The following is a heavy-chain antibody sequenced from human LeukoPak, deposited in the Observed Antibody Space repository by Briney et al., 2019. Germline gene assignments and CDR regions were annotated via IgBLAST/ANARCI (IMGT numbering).Heavy chain of an antibody. CDR2: IRSKANSYAT. Sequence: GGSLRLSCAASGFTFSGSAMHWVRQASGKGLEWVGRIRSKANSYATAYAASVKGRFTISRDDSKNTAYLQMNSLQTEDTAVYYCTRYIAAVGKVNWGQGTLVTVSS. D-gene: IGHD6-13*01. J-gene: IGHJ4*02. CDR1: GFTFSGSA. V-gene: IGHV3-73*01. CDR3: TRYIAAVGKVN.